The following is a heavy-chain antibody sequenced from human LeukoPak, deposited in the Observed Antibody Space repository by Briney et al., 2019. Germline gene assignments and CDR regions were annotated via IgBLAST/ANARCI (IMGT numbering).Heavy chain of an antibody. CDR1: GYNFTPYW. J-gene: IGHJ4*02. D-gene: IGHD6-19*01. CDR2: TFAGYSYS. Sequence: GESLKISCQSSGYNFTPYWIVWVRQMPGKGLEWMGITFAGYSYSIYSPSFQGQVTMSVDKSISTAYLQWSSLKASDTAMYYCARHSPAKDSSGGFDYWGQGTLVTVSS. V-gene: IGHV5-51*01. CDR3: ARHSPAKDSSGGFDY.